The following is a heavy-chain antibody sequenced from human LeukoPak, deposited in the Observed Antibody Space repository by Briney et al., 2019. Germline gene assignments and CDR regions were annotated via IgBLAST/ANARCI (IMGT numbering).Heavy chain of an antibody. CDR3: ARVGYCSGGSCYSAY. J-gene: IGHJ4*02. V-gene: IGHV1-2*02. D-gene: IGHD2-15*01. Sequence: ASVKVSCKASGYTFTGYYMHWVRQAPGQGLEWMGWINPNSGVTNSAQKFQGRVNMTRDTSISTAYMELRSLRSDDTAVYYCARVGYCSGGSCYSAYWGQGTLVTVSS. CDR2: INPNSGVT. CDR1: GYTFTGYY.